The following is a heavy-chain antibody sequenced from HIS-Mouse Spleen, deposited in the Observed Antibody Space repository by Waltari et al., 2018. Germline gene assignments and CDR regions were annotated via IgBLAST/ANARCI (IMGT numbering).Heavy chain of an antibody. CDR2: IYHSGST. D-gene: IGHD7-27*01. J-gene: IGHJ5*02. V-gene: IGHV4-38-2*02. CDR3: ARAWSTGDWFDP. CDR1: GYSISSGYY. Sequence: QVQLQESGPGLVKPSETLSLTCTVSGYSISSGYYWGWIRQPPGKGLEWIGSIYHSGSTYYNPSRKSRVTIPVDTSKNQFSLKLSSVTAADTAVYYCARAWSTGDWFDPWGQGTLVTVSS.